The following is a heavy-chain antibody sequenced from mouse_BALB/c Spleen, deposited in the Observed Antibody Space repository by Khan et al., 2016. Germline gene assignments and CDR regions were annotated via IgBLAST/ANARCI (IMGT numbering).Heavy chain of an antibody. Sequence: EVQLVESGPGLVKPSQSLSLTCTVTGYSITSDYAWNWIRQSPGNKQERMGYISYTGNTRYNPSFKSRISFTRDTSKNQSFLQLNSVTTEDTATXYCARSPTATRYFDVWGAGTTVTVSS. CDR1: GYSITSDYA. J-gene: IGHJ1*01. CDR2: ISYTGNT. V-gene: IGHV3-2*02. D-gene: IGHD1-2*01. CDR3: ARSPTATRYFDV.